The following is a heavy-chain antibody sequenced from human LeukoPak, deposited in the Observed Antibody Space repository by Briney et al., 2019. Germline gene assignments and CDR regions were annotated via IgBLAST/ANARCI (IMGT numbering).Heavy chain of an antibody. V-gene: IGHV1-18*01. CDR2: ISAYNGNT. CDR3: ARYYDFWSGYRKNAFDI. CDR1: GYTFTSYG. D-gene: IGHD3-3*01. J-gene: IGHJ3*02. Sequence: ASVKVSCKASGYTFTSYGISWVRQAPGQGLEWMGWISAYNGNTNYAQKLQGRVTMTTDTSTSTAYMELRSLRSDDTAVYYCARYYDFWSGYRKNAFDIWGQGTMVTVSS.